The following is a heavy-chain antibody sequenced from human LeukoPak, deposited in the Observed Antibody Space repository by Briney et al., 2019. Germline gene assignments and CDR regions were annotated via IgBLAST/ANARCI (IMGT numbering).Heavy chain of an antibody. CDR3: ARSSSGSAGIDY. CDR1: GNTFTSYD. D-gene: IGHD6-19*01. J-gene: IGHJ4*02. Sequence: ASVKVSCKASGNTFTSYDINWVRQATGQGLEWMGWMNPNSGNTGYAQKFQGRVTMTRDTSISTAYMELSRLRSDDTAVYYCARSSSGSAGIDYWGQGTLVTVSS. V-gene: IGHV1-8*01. CDR2: MNPNSGNT.